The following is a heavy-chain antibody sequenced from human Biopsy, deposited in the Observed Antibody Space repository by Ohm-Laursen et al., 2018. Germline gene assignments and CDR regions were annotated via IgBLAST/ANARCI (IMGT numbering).Heavy chain of an antibody. D-gene: IGHD2-21*01. CDR1: GYNFGNYY. V-gene: IGHV1-46*01. CDR3: ARESPLRLGVCGAIRCFKEVFGMDV. J-gene: IGHJ6*02. CDR2: VNTVAEAT. Sequence: VASVKVSCKASGYNFGNYYINWVRKVPGQGLEWLGVVNTVAEATMYAQKFQDRITLTRDASTNTVYMDLTSLTSEDTAVYYCARESPLRLGVCGAIRCFKEVFGMDVWGQGTTVIVSS.